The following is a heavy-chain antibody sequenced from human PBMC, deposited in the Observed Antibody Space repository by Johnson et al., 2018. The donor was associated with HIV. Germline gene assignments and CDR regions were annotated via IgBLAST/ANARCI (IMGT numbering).Heavy chain of an antibody. CDR2: ISYDGSNT. Sequence: QVQLVESGGGVVQPGRSPRLSCAASGFTFSSYAMHWVRQAPGKGLEWVAVISYDGSNTYYAVSVKGRFNISRDNSKSTLYLQMNSLSAEDKTMYYCARGGVGYSGSYHDAFDLWGQGTVVTVSS. V-gene: IGHV3-30-3*01. D-gene: IGHD1-26*01. CDR3: ARGGVGYSGSYHDAFDL. J-gene: IGHJ3*01. CDR1: GFTFSSYA.